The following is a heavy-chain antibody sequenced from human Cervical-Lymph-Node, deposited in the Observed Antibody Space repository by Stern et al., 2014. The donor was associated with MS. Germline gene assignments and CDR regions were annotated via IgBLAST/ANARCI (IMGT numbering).Heavy chain of an antibody. Sequence: QITLKESGPTLVKPTQTLTLTCTFSGFSLSSSGVGVGWIRQPPGKALEWLALIYWDDDERYSPSLRSRLTITKDTSTNQVVLTMTDMDPVDTATYYCAREVAAFVPFDYWGQGTLVTVSS. V-gene: IGHV2-5*02. CDR2: IYWDDDE. CDR1: GFSLSSSGVG. CDR3: AREVAAFVPFDY. D-gene: IGHD6-13*01. J-gene: IGHJ4*02.